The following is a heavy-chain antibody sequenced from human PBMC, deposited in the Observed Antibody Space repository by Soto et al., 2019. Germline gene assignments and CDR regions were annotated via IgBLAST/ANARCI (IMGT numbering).Heavy chain of an antibody. Sequence: GASVKVSCKASGGTFSSYAISWVRQAPGQGLEWTGGIIPVFGTANYAQKFQGRVTITADKSTSTAYMELSSLRSEDTAVYYCAKQNHGFDPWGQGTLVTVSS. V-gene: IGHV1-69*06. J-gene: IGHJ5*02. CDR2: IIPVFGTA. CDR3: AKQNHGFDP. CDR1: GGTFSSYA.